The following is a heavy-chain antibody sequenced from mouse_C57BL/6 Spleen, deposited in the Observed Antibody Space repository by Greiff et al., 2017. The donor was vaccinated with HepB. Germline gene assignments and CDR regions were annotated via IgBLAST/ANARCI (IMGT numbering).Heavy chain of an antibody. CDR1: GYTFTSYW. Sequence: QVQLQQPGAELVKPGASVKMSCKASGYTFTSYWITWVKQRPGQGLEWIGDIYPGSGSTNYNEKFKSKATLTVDTSSRTAYMQLSSLTSEDSAVYYCATEYYGSSLYYAMDYWGQGTSVTVSS. J-gene: IGHJ4*01. CDR2: IYPGSGST. D-gene: IGHD1-1*01. CDR3: ATEYYGSSLYYAMDY. V-gene: IGHV1-55*01.